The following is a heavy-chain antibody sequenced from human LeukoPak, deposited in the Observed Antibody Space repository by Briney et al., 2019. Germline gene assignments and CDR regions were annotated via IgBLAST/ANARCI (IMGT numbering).Heavy chain of an antibody. CDR2: IIPIFGTA. V-gene: IGHV1-69*13. J-gene: IGHJ4*02. Sequence: SVKVSCKASGGTFSSYAISWVRQAPGQGLEWMGGIIPIFGTANYAQKFQGRVTITADESTSTAYMELSSLRSEDTAVYYCARDRGWAGYAYGFYYWGQGTLVTVSS. CDR1: GGTFSSYA. D-gene: IGHD3-16*01. CDR3: ARDRGWAGYAYGFYY.